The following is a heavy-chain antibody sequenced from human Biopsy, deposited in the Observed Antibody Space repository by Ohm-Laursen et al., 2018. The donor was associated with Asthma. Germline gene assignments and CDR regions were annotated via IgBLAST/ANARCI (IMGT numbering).Heavy chain of an antibody. CDR2: INSVFGTT. CDR1: GGTFNTYV. CDR3: ARKAGSCISRTCYSLDF. D-gene: IGHD2-2*01. Sequence: SVKVSCQSLGGTFNTYVIGWARQAPGQGLEWKGGINSVFGTTTYPQKFQDRVTITADDSTSTVYMELSSLRSEDTAVYYCARKAGSCISRTCYSLDFWGQGTLVTVSS. J-gene: IGHJ4*02. V-gene: IGHV1-69*13.